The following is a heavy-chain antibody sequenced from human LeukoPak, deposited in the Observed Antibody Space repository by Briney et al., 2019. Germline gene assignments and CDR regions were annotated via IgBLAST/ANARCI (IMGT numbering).Heavy chain of an antibody. Sequence: PGGSLRLSCAASGFTFSSYGMHWVRQAPGKGLEWVAVISYVGSNKYYADSVKGRFTISRDNSKNTLYLQMNSLRAEDTAVYYCARDSGVGGFDYWGQGTLVTVSS. CDR2: ISYVGSNK. J-gene: IGHJ4*02. V-gene: IGHV3-30*03. D-gene: IGHD1-26*01. CDR1: GFTFSSYG. CDR3: ARDSGVGGFDY.